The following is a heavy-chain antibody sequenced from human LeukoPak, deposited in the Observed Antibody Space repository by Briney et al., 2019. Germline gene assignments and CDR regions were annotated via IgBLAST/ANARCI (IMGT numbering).Heavy chain of an antibody. CDR3: ARDCYDSSGYRTSH. CDR1: GYTFTGYY. J-gene: IGHJ1*01. D-gene: IGHD3-22*01. Sequence: ASVKVSCKASGYTFTGYYMHWVRQAPGQGLEWMGWINPNSGGTNYAQKFQGRVTMTRDTSISTAYMELSRLRSDDTAVYYCARDCYDSSGYRTSHWGQGTLVTVSS. CDR2: INPNSGGT. V-gene: IGHV1-2*02.